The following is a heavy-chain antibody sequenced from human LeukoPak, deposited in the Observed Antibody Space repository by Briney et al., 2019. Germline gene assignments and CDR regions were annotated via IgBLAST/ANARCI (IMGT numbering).Heavy chain of an antibody. J-gene: IGHJ4*02. CDR3: ARGGSRVFDF. V-gene: IGHV4-4*09. CDR1: GGSISSYF. D-gene: IGHD2-2*01. Sequence: RSETLSLTCTVSGGSISSYFWSWIRQPPGKELEWIGYIYPSGSTSYNPSLKSRVTISVDTSKNQFSLKLTSVTAADTAVYYCARGGSRVFDFWGQGTLVTVSS. CDR2: IYPSGST.